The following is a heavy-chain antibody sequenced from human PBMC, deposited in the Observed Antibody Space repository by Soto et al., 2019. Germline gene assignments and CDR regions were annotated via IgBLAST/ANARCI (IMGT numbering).Heavy chain of an antibody. CDR2: ISRTAGTK. D-gene: IGHD1-26*01. CDR3: AREERGGYSADF. J-gene: IGHJ4*02. CDR1: GFIFSDYD. V-gene: IGHV3-48*03. Sequence: EVQLVKSGGGLVQPGGSRRLSCAASGFIFSDYDMNWVRQAPGKGLEWVSYISRTAGTKYYADSVKGRFTISRDNVNNSLFLEMNSLRAEDTAVYYCAREERGGYSADFWGQGTLVTVSS.